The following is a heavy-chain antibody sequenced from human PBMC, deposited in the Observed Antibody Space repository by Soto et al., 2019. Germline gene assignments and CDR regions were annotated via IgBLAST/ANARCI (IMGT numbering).Heavy chain of an antibody. J-gene: IGHJ5*02. V-gene: IGHV4-61*01. D-gene: IGHD2-2*02. CDR1: GGSVSSGSYY. Sequence: PSETLSLTCTVSGGSVSSGSYYWSWIRQPPGKGLEWIGYIYYSGSTNYNPSLKSRVTISVDTSKNQFSLKLSSVTAADTAVYYCARASYCSSTSCYSGYNWFDPWGQGTLVTVSS. CDR3: ARASYCSSTSCYSGYNWFDP. CDR2: IYYSGST.